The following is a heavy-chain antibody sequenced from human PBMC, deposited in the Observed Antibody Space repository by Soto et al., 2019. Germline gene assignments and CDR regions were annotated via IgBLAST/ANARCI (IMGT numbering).Heavy chain of an antibody. D-gene: IGHD3-10*01. V-gene: IGHV2-5*02. J-gene: IGHJ4*02. CDR3: AHTRPITMVRGVISY. CDR1: GFSLSTSGVA. Sequence: QITLKESGPTLVKPTQTLTLTCTFSGFSLSTSGVAVGWIRQPPGKALEWLALIYWDDDKRYSPSLKSRLTITKDTSKNQVILTMTNMGPVDTATYYCAHTRPITMVRGVISYWGQGTLVTVSS. CDR2: IYWDDDK.